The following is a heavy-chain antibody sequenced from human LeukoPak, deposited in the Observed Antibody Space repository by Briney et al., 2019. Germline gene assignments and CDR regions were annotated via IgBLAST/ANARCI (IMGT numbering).Heavy chain of an antibody. CDR2: IKSKRDGGTI. D-gene: IGHD6-25*01. CDR1: GFTFSNAW. Sequence: GGSLRLSCAASGFTFSNAWRTWVRQAPGKGLEWFGRIKSKRDGGTIDYAGPVKGRFTISRDDSKDTLYLQMNNLKIEDAAVYYCTTVGSAWNFDYWGLGTLVTVSS. J-gene: IGHJ4*02. CDR3: TTVGSAWNFDY. V-gene: IGHV3-15*01.